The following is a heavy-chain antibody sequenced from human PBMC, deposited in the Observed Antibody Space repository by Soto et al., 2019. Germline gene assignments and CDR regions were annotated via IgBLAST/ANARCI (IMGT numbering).Heavy chain of an antibody. J-gene: IGHJ6*02. Sequence: QVKLVQSGAEVKKPGSSVKVSCKASGGTFSSYAISWVRQAPGQGLEWMGGIIPIFGTANYAQKFQGRVTITADESTSTAYMELSSLRAEDTAGYYCARVSGGSYSLDDYYGMDVLGQGTTVTVSS. CDR2: IIPIFGTA. CDR1: GGTFSSYA. D-gene: IGHD1-26*01. CDR3: ARVSGGSYSLDDYYGMDV. V-gene: IGHV1-69*01.